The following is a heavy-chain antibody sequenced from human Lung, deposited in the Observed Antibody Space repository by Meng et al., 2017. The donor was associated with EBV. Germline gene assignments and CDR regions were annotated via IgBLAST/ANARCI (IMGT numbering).Heavy chain of an antibody. J-gene: IGHJ5*02. V-gene: IGHV4-30-4*08. D-gene: IGHD6-6*01. CDR2: IYDSGST. CDR3: AREYSSSSGLPGP. CDR1: GGSISSGGHY. Sequence: QVPLQESGPRLVKPSQTLSLICTVSGGSISSGGHYWSWIRQHPEKGLEWIGYIYDSGSTSYNPSLMSRVTISVDTSRNQFSLKLTSVTAADTAVYYCAREYSSSSGLPGPWGQGTLVTVSS.